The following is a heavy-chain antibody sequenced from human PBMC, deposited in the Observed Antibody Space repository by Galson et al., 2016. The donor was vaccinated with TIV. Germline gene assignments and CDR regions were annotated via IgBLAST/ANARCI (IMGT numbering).Heavy chain of an antibody. J-gene: IGHJ4*02. CDR2: MSPSTGHT. D-gene: IGHD3-22*01. Sequence: SVKVSCKASGYTFTSFDMSWIRQAPGQGLEWMGWMSPSTGHTGYAQQFRGRITMTRHPSKTTVYMALGGLTSDDTAVYYYASGHFYDSSGYSFDFWGQGTLVTVSS. CDR3: ASGHFYDSSGYSFDF. CDR1: GYTFTSFD. V-gene: IGHV1-8*01.